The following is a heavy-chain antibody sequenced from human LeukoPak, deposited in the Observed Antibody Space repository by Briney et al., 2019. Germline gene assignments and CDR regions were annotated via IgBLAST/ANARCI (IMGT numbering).Heavy chain of an antibody. V-gene: IGHV1-69*13. CDR3: ARVNDGGVTTAYMDV. CDR2: IIPIFGTA. J-gene: IGHJ6*03. CDR1: GYTFTSYG. Sequence: SVKVSCKASGYTFTSYGISWVRQAPGQGLEWMGGIIPIFGTANYAQKFQGRVTITADESTSTAYMELSSLRSEDTAVYYCARVNDGGVTTAYMDVWGKGTTVTVSS. D-gene: IGHD3-16*01.